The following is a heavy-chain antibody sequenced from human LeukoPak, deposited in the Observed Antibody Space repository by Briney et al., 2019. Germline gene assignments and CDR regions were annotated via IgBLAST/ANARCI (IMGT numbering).Heavy chain of an antibody. CDR1: GFTFSSYG. D-gene: IGHD6-13*01. J-gene: IGHJ5*02. Sequence: GRSLRLSCAASGFTFSSYGMHWVRQAPGKGLEWVAVISYDGSNKYYADSVKGRFTISRDNSKNTLYLQMNSLRVEDTAVYYCARGAAGGMYNWFDPWGQGTLVTVSS. CDR2: ISYDGSNK. V-gene: IGHV3-30*03. CDR3: ARGAAGGMYNWFDP.